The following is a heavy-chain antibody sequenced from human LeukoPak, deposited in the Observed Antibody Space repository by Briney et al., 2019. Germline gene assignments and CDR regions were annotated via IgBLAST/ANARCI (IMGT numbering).Heavy chain of an antibody. CDR3: ARDGKPIAVPGVRYPMDV. D-gene: IGHD6-19*01. CDR1: GYTLTSFA. J-gene: IGHJ6*02. V-gene: IGHV1-3*01. Sequence: ASVKVSCKASGYTLTSFAMHWVRQAPGQRLEWMGRLNAANGNSQYSQKFQDRVTITSDSSANTAYMEFSSLRSEDSAVYYCARDGKPIAVPGVRYPMDVWGQGTTVTVS. CDR2: LNAANGNS.